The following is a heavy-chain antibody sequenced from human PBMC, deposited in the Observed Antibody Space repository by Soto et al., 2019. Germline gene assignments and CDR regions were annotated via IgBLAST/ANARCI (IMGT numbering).Heavy chain of an antibody. Sequence: GGSLRLSCAASGFTFSSYSMNWVRQAPGKGLEWVSYISSSSSTIYYADSVKGRFTISRDNAKNSLYLQMNSLRDEDTAVYYCARDARRDYYDSSGGEPGADYWGQGTLVTVSS. CDR1: GFTFSSYS. J-gene: IGHJ4*02. V-gene: IGHV3-48*02. CDR3: ARDARRDYYDSSGGEPGADY. CDR2: ISSSSSTI. D-gene: IGHD3-22*01.